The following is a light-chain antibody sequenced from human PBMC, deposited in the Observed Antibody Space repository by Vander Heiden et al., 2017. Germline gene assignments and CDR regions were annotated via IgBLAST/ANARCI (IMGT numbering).Light chain of an antibody. Sequence: IQITQSPSTLSASVGDRVTFTCRANQSISRYLAWYQQKPGNAPKLLIYKTSSLESGVPSRFSGSGSGTEFTLTISSLQPDDFATYYCQHYNDFSLTFGGGTKVEIK. J-gene: IGKJ4*01. CDR2: KTS. V-gene: IGKV1-5*03. CDR3: QHYNDFSLT. CDR1: QSISRY.